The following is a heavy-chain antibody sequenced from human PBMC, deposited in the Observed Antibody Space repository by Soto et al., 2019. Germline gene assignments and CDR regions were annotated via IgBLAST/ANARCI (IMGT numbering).Heavy chain of an antibody. CDR3: ARGVGLYSNYDY. J-gene: IGHJ4*02. V-gene: IGHV1-3*01. D-gene: IGHD2-2*02. CDR1: GYTFTSYA. CDR2: INAGNGNT. Sequence: QVQLVQSGAEVKKPGASVEVSCKASGYTFTSYAMQWVRQAPGQRLEWMGWINAGNGNTKYSQKFQGRVTITRDTSASTAYMELSSLRSEDTAVYYCARGVGLYSNYDYWGQGTLVTVSS.